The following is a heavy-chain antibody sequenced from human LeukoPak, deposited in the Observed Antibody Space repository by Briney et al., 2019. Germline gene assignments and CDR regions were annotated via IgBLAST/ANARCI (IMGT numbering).Heavy chain of an antibody. D-gene: IGHD2-21*01. J-gene: IGHJ4*02. CDR2: ISSSGSTI. Sequence: GGSLRLSCAASGITFSDYYMSWLRQAPGKGLEWVSYISSSGSTIYYADSVKGRFTISRDNAKNSLYLQMNSLKAEDTAVYYCAKFTRSSGDCLWGQGILVTVSS. CDR3: AKFTRSSGDCL. CDR1: GITFSDYY. V-gene: IGHV3-11*04.